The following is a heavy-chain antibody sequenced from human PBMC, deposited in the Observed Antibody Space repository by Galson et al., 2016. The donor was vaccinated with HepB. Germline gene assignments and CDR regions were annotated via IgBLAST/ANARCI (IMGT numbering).Heavy chain of an antibody. CDR2: IYYSGST. CDR3: STSTFPPTYFDF. CDR1: GGSISNSPSY. V-gene: IGHV4-39*01. Sequence: ETLSLTCSVSGGSISNSPSYWVWIRQSPGKGLEWIGSIYYSGSTYYNPSLKSRVTISVDTSKNQFSLILSSVTAADPAMYYCSTSTFPPTYFDFWGQGSLVTVSS. J-gene: IGHJ4*02. D-gene: IGHD2-21*01.